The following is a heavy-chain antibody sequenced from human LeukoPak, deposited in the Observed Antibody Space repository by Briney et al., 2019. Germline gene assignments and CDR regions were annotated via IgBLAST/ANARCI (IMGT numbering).Heavy chain of an antibody. D-gene: IGHD2/OR15-2a*01. J-gene: IGHJ3*02. V-gene: IGHV3-74*01. CDR1: GSTLSTSW. Sequence: GGSLRLSCAVSGSTLSTSWMHWVRHPPGQGLVWVSRINSDGSSTVYADSVRGRFTISRDSAKKTVYLQMNSLRAEDTATYCCARASTNTFNIWGQGTLVTVSS. CDR3: ARASTNTFNI. CDR2: INSDGSST.